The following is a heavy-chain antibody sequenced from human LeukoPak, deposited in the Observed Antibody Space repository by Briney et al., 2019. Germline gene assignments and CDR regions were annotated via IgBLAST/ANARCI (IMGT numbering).Heavy chain of an antibody. CDR2: SYSGGST. V-gene: IGHV3-53*01. CDR3: ARDATTISDIPYGMDV. Sequence: GGSLRLSCAASGFIVNSNYISWVRQAPGKGLEGVSGSYSGGSTYYADSVKGRFTISRDNSKNTVYLQMNSLRGEDTALYYCARDATTISDIPYGMDVWGQGTTVTVSS. J-gene: IGHJ6*02. D-gene: IGHD3-3*01. CDR1: GFIVNSNY.